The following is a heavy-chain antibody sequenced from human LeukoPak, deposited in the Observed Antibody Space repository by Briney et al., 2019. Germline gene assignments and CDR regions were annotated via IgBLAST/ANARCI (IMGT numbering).Heavy chain of an antibody. J-gene: IGHJ4*02. Sequence: GGSLRLSCAASGFTVSYDYMSWVRQAPGKGLEWVSVIYGGGSAYYADSVRGRFTISRDNSENTLYLQMNSLRAEDTAVYYCTRLLPTSNHFFESWGQGTLVTVSS. V-gene: IGHV3-53*01. CDR2: IYGGGSA. CDR1: GFTVSYDY. D-gene: IGHD2-8*01. CDR3: TRLLPTSNHFFES.